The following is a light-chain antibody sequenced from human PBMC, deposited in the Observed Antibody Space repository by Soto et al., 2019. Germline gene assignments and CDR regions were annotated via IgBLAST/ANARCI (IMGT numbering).Light chain of an antibody. CDR1: SSDIGTYNY. Sequence: QSALTQPASVSGSPGQSITISCTGTSSDIGTYNYVSWYQQHPGTAPKLIIYEVTNRPSGVSAHFSGSKSGNAASLTISGLQAADEADYYCSSHGGINNVVFGGGTKLTVL. CDR2: EVT. J-gene: IGLJ3*02. CDR3: SSHGGINNVV. V-gene: IGLV2-14*01.